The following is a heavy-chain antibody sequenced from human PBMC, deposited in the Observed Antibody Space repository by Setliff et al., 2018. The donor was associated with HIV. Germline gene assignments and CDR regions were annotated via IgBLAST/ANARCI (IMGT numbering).Heavy chain of an antibody. CDR3: ARCSSSWPRIPYYMDV. CDR2: IYPSDSET. V-gene: IGHV5-51*01. D-gene: IGHD2-2*01. Sequence: GESLKISCKGSGYSFTTYWIGWVRQMPGKGLEWMGIIYPSDSETRYSPSFQGQVTISADKSISTAYLQWSSLKASDTAMYYCARCSSSWPRIPYYMDVWGKGTTVTVSS. J-gene: IGHJ6*03. CDR1: GYSFTTYW.